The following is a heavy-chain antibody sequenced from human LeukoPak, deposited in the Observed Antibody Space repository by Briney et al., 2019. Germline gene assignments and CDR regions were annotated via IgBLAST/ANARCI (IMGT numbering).Heavy chain of an antibody. Sequence: GGSLRLSCAASGFTFSSYSMNWVRQASGKGLEWVSSISSSSSYIYYADSVKGRFTISRDNAKNTLYLQMNSLKTEDTAVYYCTTGSYGDYTSYYFDYWGQGTLVTVSS. CDR3: TTGSYGDYTSYYFDY. CDR2: ISSSSSYI. CDR1: GFTFSSYS. V-gene: IGHV3-21*03. D-gene: IGHD4-17*01. J-gene: IGHJ4*02.